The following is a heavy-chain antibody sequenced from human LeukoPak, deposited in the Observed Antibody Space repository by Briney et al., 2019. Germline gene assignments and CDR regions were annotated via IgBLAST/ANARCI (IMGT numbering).Heavy chain of an antibody. Sequence: GESLKISCKGSGYSFTSYWIGWVRQMPGKGLEWMGIIYPGDSDTRYSPSFQGQVTISADKSISTAYLQWSSLKASDTAMYYCARLSVATIELAWFDPWGQGTLVTVSS. J-gene: IGHJ5*02. CDR2: IYPGDSDT. V-gene: IGHV5-51*01. CDR3: ARLSVATIELAWFDP. D-gene: IGHD5-12*01. CDR1: GYSFTSYW.